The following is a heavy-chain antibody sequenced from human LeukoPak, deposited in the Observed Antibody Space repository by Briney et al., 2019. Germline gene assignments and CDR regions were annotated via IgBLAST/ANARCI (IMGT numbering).Heavy chain of an antibody. CDR2: TSAYNGNT. CDR3: ARGFYDIVTETYYFYGMDV. J-gene: IGHJ6*02. CDR1: GYPFTSYG. Sequence: ASVKVSCKASGYPFTSYGITWGRQAPGQGLEWMGWTSAYNGNTNYAQKLQGRVTMTTDPSTSTAYIDLRSMRSDDTAVYYCARGFYDIVTETYYFYGMDVWGQGTTATVSS. D-gene: IGHD3-9*01. V-gene: IGHV1-18*01.